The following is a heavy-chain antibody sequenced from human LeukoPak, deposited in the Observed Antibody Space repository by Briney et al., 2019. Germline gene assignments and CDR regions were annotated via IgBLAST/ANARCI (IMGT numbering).Heavy chain of an antibody. J-gene: IGHJ3*02. D-gene: IGHD2-21*02. Sequence: SVKVSCKASGGTFSSYAISWVRQAPGQGLKWMGGIIPIFGTANYAQKFQGRVTITADESTSTAYMELSSLRSEDTAVYYCAREASVTATLDAFDIWGQGTMVTVSS. CDR1: GGTFSSYA. V-gene: IGHV1-69*01. CDR2: IIPIFGTA. CDR3: AREASVTATLDAFDI.